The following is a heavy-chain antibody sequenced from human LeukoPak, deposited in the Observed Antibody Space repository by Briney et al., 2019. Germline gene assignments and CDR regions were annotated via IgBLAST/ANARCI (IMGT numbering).Heavy chain of an antibody. J-gene: IGHJ4*02. V-gene: IGHV1-69*04. CDR3: ASSYYYDSSGYWTDY. D-gene: IGHD3-22*01. CDR1: GGTFSSYA. CDR2: IIPILGIA. Sequence: SVKVSCKASGGTFSSYAISWVRQAPGQGLEWMGRIIPILGIANYAQKFQGRVAITADKSTSTAYMELSSLRSEDTAVYYCASSYYYDSSGYWTDYWGQGTLVTVSS.